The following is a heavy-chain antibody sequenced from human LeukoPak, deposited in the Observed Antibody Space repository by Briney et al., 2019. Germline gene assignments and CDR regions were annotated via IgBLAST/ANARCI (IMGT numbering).Heavy chain of an antibody. CDR1: GFTFSSYW. J-gene: IGHJ4*02. Sequence: GGSLSLSFAASGFTFSSYWMHWVRPVPGKGLVWVSRINSDGSSTSYADSVKGRFTISRDNAKNTLYLQMNSLRAEDTAVYYCASGYSYGQIPFDYWGQGTLVTVSS. CDR2: INSDGSST. CDR3: ASGYSYGQIPFDY. V-gene: IGHV3-74*01. D-gene: IGHD5-18*01.